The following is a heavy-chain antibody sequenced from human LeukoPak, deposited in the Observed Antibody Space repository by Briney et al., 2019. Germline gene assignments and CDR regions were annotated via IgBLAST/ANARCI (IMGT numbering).Heavy chain of an antibody. CDR3: ARSMAAADY. D-gene: IGHD6-13*01. CDR2: MWYDGSKK. J-gene: IGHJ4*02. V-gene: IGHV3-33*01. Sequence: GGSLRLSCGASGFTFSTYGMQWARQAPGKGLEWVAVMWYDGSKKYYADSVKGRFTVSRDNSKNTLYLEMNSLRAEDTAVYYCARSMAAADYWGQGTLVTVSS. CDR1: GFTFSTYG.